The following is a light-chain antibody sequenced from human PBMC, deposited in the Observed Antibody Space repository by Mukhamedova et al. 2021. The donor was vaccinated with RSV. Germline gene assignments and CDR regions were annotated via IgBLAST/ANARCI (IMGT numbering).Light chain of an antibody. V-gene: IGKV4-1*01. CDR1: QSVLYSSNNKNY. CDR3: QQYYSTPLT. J-gene: IGKJ4*01. Sequence: INCKSSQSVLYSSNNKNYLAWYQQKPGQPPKLLIYWASTRESGVPDRFSGSGSGTDFTLTISSLQAEDVAVYYCQQYYSTPLTFGGGTKVEI. CDR2: WAS.